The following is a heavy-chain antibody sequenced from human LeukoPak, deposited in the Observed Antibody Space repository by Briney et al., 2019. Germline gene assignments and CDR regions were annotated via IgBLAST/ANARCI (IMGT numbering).Heavy chain of an antibody. CDR3: AKDSAADLAAAGS. Sequence: GGSLRLSCAASGFTFSRYWMSWVRQAPGKGLEWVANIKQDGSEQYYVDSVKGRFTISRDNAKNSLYLQMNSLRAEDTAVYYCAKDSAADLAAAGSWGQGTLVTVSS. CDR2: IKQDGSEQ. J-gene: IGHJ4*02. D-gene: IGHD6-13*01. V-gene: IGHV3-7*01. CDR1: GFTFSRYW.